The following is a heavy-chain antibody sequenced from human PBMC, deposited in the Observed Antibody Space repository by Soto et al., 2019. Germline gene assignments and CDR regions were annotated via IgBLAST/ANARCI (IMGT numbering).Heavy chain of an antibody. CDR3: ARYDSASGAFDY. J-gene: IGHJ4*02. D-gene: IGHD3-3*01. Sequence: SETLSLTCTVSGGSTRRGGYYDSWILQHPGKGLEWIGYIYYSGTTYYNLSLKSRVTISVVTSKNNFSLKLSSVTAADTAVYYCARYDSASGAFDYWGQGTLVTVSS. CDR1: GGSTRRGGYY. V-gene: IGHV4-31*03. CDR2: IYYSGTT.